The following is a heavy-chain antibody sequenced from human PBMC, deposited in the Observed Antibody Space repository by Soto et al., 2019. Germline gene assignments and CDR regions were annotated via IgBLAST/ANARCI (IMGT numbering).Heavy chain of an antibody. V-gene: IGHV3-30*18. CDR3: AKDRITYGDYAVDQRYGMDV. CDR1: GFTFSSYG. D-gene: IGHD4-17*01. Sequence: VQLVESGGGVVQPGRSLRLSCAASGFTFSSYGMHWVRQAPGKGLEWVAVISYDGSNKYYADSVKGRFTISRDNSKNTLYLQMNSLRAEDTAVYYCAKDRITYGDYAVDQRYGMDVWGQGTTVTVSS. J-gene: IGHJ6*02. CDR2: ISYDGSNK.